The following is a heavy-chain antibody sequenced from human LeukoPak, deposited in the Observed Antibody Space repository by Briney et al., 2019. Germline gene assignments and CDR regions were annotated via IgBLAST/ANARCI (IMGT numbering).Heavy chain of an antibody. V-gene: IGHV3-7*01. Sequence: PGGSLRLSCAASGFTFSSYWMSWVRQAPGKGLEWVANIKQDGSEKYYVDSVKGRFTISRDNAKNPLYLQMNSLRAEDTAVYYCARDRLVSNFLGYYYYGMDVWGQGTTVTVSS. CDR3: ARDRLVSNFLGYYYYGMDV. D-gene: IGHD4-11*01. J-gene: IGHJ6*02. CDR1: GFTFSSYW. CDR2: IKQDGSEK.